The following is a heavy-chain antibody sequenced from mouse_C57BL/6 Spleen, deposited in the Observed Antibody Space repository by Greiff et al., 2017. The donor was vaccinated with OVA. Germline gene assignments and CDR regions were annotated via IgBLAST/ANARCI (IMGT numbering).Heavy chain of an antibody. CDR3: GRCYYGYAEGHWYFDV. CDR1: GYSFTSYG. V-gene: IGHV1-81*01. J-gene: IGHJ1*03. CDR2: IYPRSGNT. Sequence: QVQLQQSGAELARPGASVKLSCKASGYSFTSYGISWVKQRTGQGLEWIGEIYPRSGNTYYNEKFKGKATLTADKSSSTAYMELRSLTSEDSAVYFCGRCYYGYAEGHWYFDVWGTGTTVTVSS. D-gene: IGHD2-2*01.